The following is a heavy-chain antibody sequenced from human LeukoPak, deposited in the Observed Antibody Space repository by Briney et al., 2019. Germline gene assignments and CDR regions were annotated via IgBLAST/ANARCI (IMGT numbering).Heavy chain of an antibody. V-gene: IGHV4-59*04. Sequence: SETLSLTCTVSGGSISSYYWSWIRQPPGKGLEWIGYIYYSGSTYYNPSLKSRVTISVDTSKNQFSLRLTSVTAADTAVYYCARGSPTTILTIGWFDPWGQGTLVTVSS. CDR1: GGSISSYY. CDR3: ARGSPTTILTIGWFDP. CDR2: IYYSGST. D-gene: IGHD3-9*01. J-gene: IGHJ5*02.